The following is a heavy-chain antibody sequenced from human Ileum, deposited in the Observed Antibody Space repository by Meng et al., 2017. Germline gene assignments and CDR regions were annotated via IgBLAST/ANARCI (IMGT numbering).Heavy chain of an antibody. CDR1: GGSFSANY. V-gene: IGHV4-34*01. Sequence: QVQLQQWGAGLLKPSETLSLTCVVYGGSFSANYWTWIRQPPGKGLEVIGEINHNGNTNYKPSLKSRVTISVDTSKKQFSLRLTSVTAADTAVYYCASARYDNWGQGTLVTVSS. CDR3: ASARYDN. J-gene: IGHJ4*02. CDR2: INHNGNT.